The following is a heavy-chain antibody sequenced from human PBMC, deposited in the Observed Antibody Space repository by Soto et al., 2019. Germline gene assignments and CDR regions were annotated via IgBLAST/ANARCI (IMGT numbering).Heavy chain of an antibody. Sequence: GGSLRLSCAASGFTFSSYGMSWVRPAPGEGLEWVSGISGGGGTTYYADAVKGRFTISRDNSNDTLYLQVNSLRADDTAVYYCAKDKEAGGNISRYFQSWGQGKLVNVS. CDR2: ISGGGGTT. V-gene: IGHV3-23*01. D-gene: IGHD6-13*01. CDR3: AKDKEAGGNISRYFQS. J-gene: IGHJ1*01. CDR1: GFTFSSYG.